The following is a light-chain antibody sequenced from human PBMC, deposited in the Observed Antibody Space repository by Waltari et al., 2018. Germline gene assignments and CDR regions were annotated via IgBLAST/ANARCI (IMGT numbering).Light chain of an antibody. CDR3: QQYGSSPRT. V-gene: IGKV3-15*01. J-gene: IGKJ1*01. CDR1: ENIGSS. CDR2: GVS. Sequence: EVVMTQSPATLSVSPGERATLSCRASENIGSSLAWYQQKPGQGPRPLMYGVSTRVTGIPARFSGSGSGTEFTLTISTLQSEDSAVYYCQQYGSSPRTFGQGTKVEIK.